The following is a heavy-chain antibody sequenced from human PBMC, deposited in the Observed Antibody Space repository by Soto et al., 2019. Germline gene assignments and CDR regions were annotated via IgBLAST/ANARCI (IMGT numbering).Heavy chain of an antibody. CDR2: IIPIFGTA. CDR3: AESTGGYCSGGSCYWFDP. J-gene: IGHJ5*02. D-gene: IGHD2-15*01. CDR1: GGTFSSYA. Sequence: SVKVSCKASGGTFSSYAISWVRQAPGQGLEWMGGIIPIFGTANYAQKFQGRVTITADESTSTAYMELSSLRSEDTAVYYCAESTGGYCSGGSCYWFDPWGQGTLVTVS. V-gene: IGHV1-69*13.